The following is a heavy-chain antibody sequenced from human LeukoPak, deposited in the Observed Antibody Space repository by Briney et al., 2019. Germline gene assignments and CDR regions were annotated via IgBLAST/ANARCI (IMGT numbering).Heavy chain of an antibody. Sequence: GGSLRLSCAASGFIFSTYGMHWVRQAPGKGLEWVAVIWYDGSNKYYADSVKGRFTISRDNSKNTLNLLMNNLRAEDTAVYYCARAVGPFDFWGQGTMITVSA. CDR3: ARAVGPFDF. CDR1: GFIFSTYG. J-gene: IGHJ3*01. V-gene: IGHV3-33*01. CDR2: IWYDGSNK.